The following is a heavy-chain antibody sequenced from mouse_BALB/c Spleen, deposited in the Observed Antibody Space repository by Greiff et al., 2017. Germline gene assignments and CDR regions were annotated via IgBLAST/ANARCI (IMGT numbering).Heavy chain of an antibody. CDR2: ISSGGST. CDR3: ARSETGTSWFAY. V-gene: IGHV5-6-5*01. J-gene: IGHJ3*01. D-gene: IGHD4-1*01. Sequence: EVKLMESGGGLVKPGGSLKLSCAASGFTFSSYAMSWVRQTPEKRLEWVASISSGGSTYYPDSVKGRFTISRDNARNILYLQMSSLRSEDTAMYYCARSETGTSWFAYWGQGTLVTVSA. CDR1: GFTFSSYA.